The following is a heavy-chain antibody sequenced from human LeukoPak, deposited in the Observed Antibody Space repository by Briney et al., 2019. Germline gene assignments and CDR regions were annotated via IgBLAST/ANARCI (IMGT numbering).Heavy chain of an antibody. CDR3: ARGSYGSGSYHYYYYMDV. J-gene: IGHJ6*03. CDR1: GGTLSSYA. CDR2: IIPIFGTT. V-gene: IGHV1-69*05. Sequence: ASVKVSCKASGGTLSSYAISWVRQAPGQGLEWMGGIIPIFGTTNYAQKFRGRVTITTDESTSTAYMEVNSLRSEDTAVYYCARGSYGSGSYHYYYYMDVWGKGTTVTVSS. D-gene: IGHD3-10*01.